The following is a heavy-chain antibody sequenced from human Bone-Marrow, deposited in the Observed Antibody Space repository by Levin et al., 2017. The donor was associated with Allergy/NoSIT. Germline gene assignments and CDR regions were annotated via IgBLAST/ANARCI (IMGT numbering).Heavy chain of an antibody. CDR3: ALARYASSFYWFDP. D-gene: IGHD2-2*01. V-gene: IGHV1-69*06. J-gene: IGHJ5*02. Sequence: SVKVSCKASGGTFSTYAINWVRQAPGQGLEWMGGIIPFFGTANYVQNFQGRVTITADKSTSTAYMELSSLRSGDTAIYYCALARYASSFYWFDPWGQGTLVTVSS. CDR1: GGTFSTYA. CDR2: IIPFFGTA.